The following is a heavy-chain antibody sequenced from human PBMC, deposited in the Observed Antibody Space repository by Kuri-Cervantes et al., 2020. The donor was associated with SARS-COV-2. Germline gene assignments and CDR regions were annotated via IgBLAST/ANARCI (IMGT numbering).Heavy chain of an antibody. J-gene: IGHJ4*02. V-gene: IGHV3-23*01. D-gene: IGHD3-22*01. Sequence: GGSLRLSCAASGFTFSHYAMSWVRQAPGKGLEWVSAITGSGASTNYAESVKGRFPISRDNSKNTLYLQMNSLRAEDTAVYYCAKLLPPPRRTYYYDSSGYYDPLALDYWGRGTLVTVSS. CDR1: GFTFSHYA. CDR3: AKLLPPPRRTYYYDSSGYYDPLALDY. CDR2: ITGSGAST.